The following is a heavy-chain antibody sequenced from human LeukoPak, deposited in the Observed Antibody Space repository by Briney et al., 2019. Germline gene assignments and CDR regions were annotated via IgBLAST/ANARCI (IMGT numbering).Heavy chain of an antibody. CDR3: AREVQLWYLAGAFDI. J-gene: IGHJ3*02. D-gene: IGHD5-18*01. V-gene: IGHV4-34*01. CDR2: INHSGST. Sequence: SETLSLTCAVYGGSFSGYYWSWIRQPPGKGLEWIGEINHSGSTNYNPSLKSRVTISVGTSKNQFSLKLSSVTAADTAVYYCAREVQLWYLAGAFDIWGQGTMVTVSS. CDR1: GGSFSGYY.